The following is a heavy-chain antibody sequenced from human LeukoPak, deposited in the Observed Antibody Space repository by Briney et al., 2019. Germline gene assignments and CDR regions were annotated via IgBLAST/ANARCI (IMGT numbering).Heavy chain of an antibody. CDR3: ARGMDSSGYYALDY. CDR2: IYTSGST. CDR1: GGSISSYY. V-gene: IGHV4-4*07. D-gene: IGHD3-22*01. J-gene: IGHJ4*02. Sequence: PSETLSLTCTVSGGSISSYYWSWIRQPAGKGLEWIGRIYTSGSTNHNPSLKSRVTMSVDTSKNQFSLKLSSVTAADTAVYYCARGMDSSGYYALDYWGQGTLVTVSS.